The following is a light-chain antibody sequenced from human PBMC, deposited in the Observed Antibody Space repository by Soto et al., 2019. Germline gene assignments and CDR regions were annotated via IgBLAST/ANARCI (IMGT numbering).Light chain of an antibody. Sequence: EIVMTQSPATLSVSPGERATLSCRASQSVSSNLAWYQQKPGQAPRLLIYGASTRATGIPARFSGSGSATEFTLTISSLQSEDFAVYYCQQYNNGWTFGQGTKVDIK. CDR3: QQYNNGWT. CDR2: GAS. J-gene: IGKJ1*01. CDR1: QSVSSN. V-gene: IGKV3-15*01.